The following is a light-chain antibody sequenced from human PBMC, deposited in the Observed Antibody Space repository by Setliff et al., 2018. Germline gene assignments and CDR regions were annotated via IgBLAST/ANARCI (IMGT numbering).Light chain of an antibody. CDR2: EVS. CDR3: SSYASSSIPYV. CDR1: SSDIGGYNY. V-gene: IGLV2-14*01. Sequence: QSALTQPASVSGSPGQSITISCTGTSSDIGGYNYVSWYQQHSGKAPKLMIYEVSNRPSGVSNRFSGSKSGNTASLTISGLQAEDEADYYCSSYASSSIPYVFGSGT. J-gene: IGLJ1*01.